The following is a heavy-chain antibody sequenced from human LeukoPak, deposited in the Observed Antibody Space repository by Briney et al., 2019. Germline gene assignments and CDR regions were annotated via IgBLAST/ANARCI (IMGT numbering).Heavy chain of an antibody. CDR1: GGAFSSYA. CDR3: AREGGGFDP. CDR2: MNPSSGDT. Sequence: ASVKVSCKASGGAFSSYAISWVRQATGQGPEWMGWMNPSSGDTGYAQKFQGRVTFTRDTSTNTAYMELSSLTSEDTAVYYCAREGGGFDPWGQGTLVTVSS. V-gene: IGHV1-8*03. D-gene: IGHD3-16*01. J-gene: IGHJ5*02.